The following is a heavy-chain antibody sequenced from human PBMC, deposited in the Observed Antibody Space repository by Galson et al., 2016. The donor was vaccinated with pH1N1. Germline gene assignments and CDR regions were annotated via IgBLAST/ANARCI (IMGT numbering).Heavy chain of an antibody. J-gene: IGHJ4*02. D-gene: IGHD1-7*01. V-gene: IGHV1-69*11. CDR2: IIPILGTP. CDR3: AKTAALQLRNYYFDF. Sequence: SGGTFNNYAISWVRQAPGQGLEWMGRIIPILGTPNYAQKFQDRVTITADESTSTTYMELNSLTSEDTAVYYCAKTAALQLRNYYFDFWGQGTLVTVSS. CDR1: GGTFNNYA.